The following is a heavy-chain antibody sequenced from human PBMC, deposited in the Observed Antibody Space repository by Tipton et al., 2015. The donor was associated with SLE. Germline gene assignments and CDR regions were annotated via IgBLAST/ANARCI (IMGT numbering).Heavy chain of an antibody. CDR3: AGGTGAYFDH. Sequence: SGFTFSDYGMHWVRQAPGKGLEWVAFIRYDGSDKDYTDSVKGRFTISRDNSKNTVSLQMNSLRVEDTAVYYCAGGTGAYFDHWGQGTLVTVSS. J-gene: IGHJ4*02. V-gene: IGHV3-30*02. CDR1: GFTFSDYG. D-gene: IGHD3-16*01. CDR2: IRYDGSDK.